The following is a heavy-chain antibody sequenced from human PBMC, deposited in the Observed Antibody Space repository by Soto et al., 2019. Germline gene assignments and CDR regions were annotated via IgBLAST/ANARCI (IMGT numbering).Heavy chain of an antibody. V-gene: IGHV4-59*01. J-gene: IGHJ5*02. D-gene: IGHD3-10*01. CDR1: GGSISSYY. Sequence: SETLSLTCTVSGGSISSYYWSWIRQPPGKGLEWIGYIYYSGSTNYNPSLKSRVTISVDTSKNQFSLKLSSVTAADTAVYYCARVVDTYGPNWFDPWGQGTLVTVSS. CDR2: IYYSGST. CDR3: ARVVDTYGPNWFDP.